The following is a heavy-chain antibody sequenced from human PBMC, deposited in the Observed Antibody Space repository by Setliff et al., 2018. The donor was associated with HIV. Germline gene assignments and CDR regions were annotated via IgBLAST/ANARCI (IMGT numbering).Heavy chain of an antibody. D-gene: IGHD2-2*02. CDR3: ARGPQKSVVPAAIKHYYFDY. Sequence: SETLSLTCTVSGGSISSYYWSWIRQPAGKGLEWIGRIYTSGSTNYNPSLKSRVTMSVDTSKNQFSLKLSSVTAADTAVYYCARGPQKSVVPAAIKHYYFDYWGQGTLVTVSS. CDR2: IYTSGST. V-gene: IGHV4-4*07. J-gene: IGHJ4*02. CDR1: GGSISSYY.